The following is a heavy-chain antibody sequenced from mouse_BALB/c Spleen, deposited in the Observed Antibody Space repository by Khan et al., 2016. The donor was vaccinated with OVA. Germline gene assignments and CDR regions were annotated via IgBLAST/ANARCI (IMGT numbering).Heavy chain of an antibody. CDR3: ARPYRYDGRAWFAY. CDR2: INPDSSTI. J-gene: IGHJ3*01. Sequence: EVKLLESGGGLVQPGGSLKLSCAASGFDFSGYWMSWVRQAPGKGLEWIGEINPDSSTINYTPSLKDKFIISRDNAKNTLYLQMSKVRSEDTALYYCARPYRYDGRAWFAYWGQGTLVTVSA. CDR1: GFDFSGYW. D-gene: IGHD2-14*01. V-gene: IGHV4-1*02.